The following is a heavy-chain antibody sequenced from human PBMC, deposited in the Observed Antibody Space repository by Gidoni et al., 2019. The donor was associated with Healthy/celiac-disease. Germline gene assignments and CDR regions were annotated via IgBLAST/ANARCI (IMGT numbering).Heavy chain of an antibody. CDR1: GGTFSSYA. D-gene: IGHD3-3*01. V-gene: IGHV1-69*01. Sequence: QVQLVQSGAEVKKPGSSVKVSCKASGGTFSSYAISQVRQAPGPGLEWMGGIIPIFGTANYAQKFQGRVTITADESTSTAYMELSSLRSEDTAVYYCAKASYYDFWSGDRYGMDVWGQGTTVTVSS. CDR3: AKASYYDFWSGDRYGMDV. CDR2: IIPIFGTA. J-gene: IGHJ6*02.